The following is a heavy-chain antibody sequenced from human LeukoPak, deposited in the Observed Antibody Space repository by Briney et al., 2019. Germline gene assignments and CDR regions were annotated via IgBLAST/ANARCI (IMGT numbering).Heavy chain of an antibody. V-gene: IGHV4-39*07. CDR1: GGSISSSSYY. J-gene: IGHJ6*03. D-gene: IGHD6-19*01. CDR2: IYYSGST. CDR3: ARAQSTDSYYMDV. Sequence: SETLSLTCTVSGGSISSSSYYWGWIRQPPGKGLEWIGSIYYSGSTYYNPSLKSRVTISVDTSKSQFSLKLSSVTAADTAVYYCARAQSTDSYYMDVWGKGTTVTVSS.